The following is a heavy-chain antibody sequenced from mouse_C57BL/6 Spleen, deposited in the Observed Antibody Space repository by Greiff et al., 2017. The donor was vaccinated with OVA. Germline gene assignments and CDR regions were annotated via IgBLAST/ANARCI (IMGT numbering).Heavy chain of an antibody. Sequence: EVQLQQPGPVLVKPGASVKMSCKASGYTFTDYYMNWVKQSHGKSLEWIGVINPYNGGTSYNQKFKGKATLTVAKSSSTAYMELNSLTSEDSAVYYCARSGLRPDYWGQGTTLTVSS. D-gene: IGHD2-4*01. V-gene: IGHV1-19*01. CDR1: GYTFTDYY. CDR2: INPYNGGT. CDR3: ARSGLRPDY. J-gene: IGHJ2*01.